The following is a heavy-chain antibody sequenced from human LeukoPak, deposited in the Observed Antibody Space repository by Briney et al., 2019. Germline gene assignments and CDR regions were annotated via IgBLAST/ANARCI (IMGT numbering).Heavy chain of an antibody. V-gene: IGHV3-9*01. Sequence: QPGGSLRLSCAASGFTFYDYAMHWVRQAPGKGLEWVSGISWNSGSIGYADSVKGRFTISRDNAKNSLYLQMNSLRAEDTALYYCAKAGTSSHYYYYYYMDVWGKGTTVTISS. CDR2: ISWNSGSI. CDR3: AKAGTSSHYYYYYYMDV. J-gene: IGHJ6*03. D-gene: IGHD2-2*01. CDR1: GFTFYDYA.